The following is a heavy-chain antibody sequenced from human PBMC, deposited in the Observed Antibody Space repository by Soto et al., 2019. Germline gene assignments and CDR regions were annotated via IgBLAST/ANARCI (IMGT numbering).Heavy chain of an antibody. V-gene: IGHV1-69*06. CDR1: GGTFRTYG. Sequence: QVQLEQSGAEVKKAGSSVKVSCKTSGGTFRTYGINWLRQAPGHGLEWMGGIVPAYGKADYAQGFQGRVTITAEKSTSTALMELSSHRSEDTAVYYCERSVGVGELYSGMDVWGQGTTVSVSS. CDR3: ERSVGVGELYSGMDV. CDR2: IVPAYGKA. D-gene: IGHD1-26*01. J-gene: IGHJ6*02.